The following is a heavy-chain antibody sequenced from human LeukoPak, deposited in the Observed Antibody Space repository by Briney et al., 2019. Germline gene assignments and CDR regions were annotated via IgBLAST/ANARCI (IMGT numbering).Heavy chain of an antibody. CDR3: TRPYYYDSSEDY. CDR2: IRSKANSYAT. V-gene: IGHV3-73*01. J-gene: IGHJ4*02. Sequence: GGSLRLSCAASGFTFSGSAMHWVRQASGKGLEWVGRIRSKANSYATAYAASVKGGFTISRDDSKNTAYLQMNSLKTEDTAVYYCTRPYYYDSSEDYWGQGTLVTVSS. D-gene: IGHD3-22*01. CDR1: GFTFSGSA.